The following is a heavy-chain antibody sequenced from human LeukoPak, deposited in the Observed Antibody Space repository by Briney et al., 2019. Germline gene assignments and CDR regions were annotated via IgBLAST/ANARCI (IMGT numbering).Heavy chain of an antibody. Sequence: GGSLRLSCAASGFTFSSYAMSWVRQAPGKGLEWVGRIQSEADGGTTDYAAPVKGRFSISRDDLTNTVYLQMNSLKTEDTAVYYCTTDYGDPGPFDYWGQGTLVTVSS. V-gene: IGHV3-15*01. CDR3: TTDYGDPGPFDY. CDR1: GFTFSSYA. D-gene: IGHD4-17*01. CDR2: IQSEADGGTT. J-gene: IGHJ4*02.